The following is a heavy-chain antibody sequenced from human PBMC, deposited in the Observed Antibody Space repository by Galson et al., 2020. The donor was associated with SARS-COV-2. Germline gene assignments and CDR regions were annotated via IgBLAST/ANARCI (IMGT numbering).Heavy chain of an antibody. V-gene: IGHV3-23*01. CDR2: ITSRGGNP. J-gene: IGHJ4*02. CDR3: VKERWAMWGGDHFEY. CDR1: GFPFSGYA. D-gene: IGHD2-21*02. Sequence: GESLKISCAASGFPFSGYAMSWVRQAPGKGLEWVSAITSRGGNPYYADSVQGRFAISRDNSKNTLYLQMNSLRAEDTGLYYCVKERWAMWGGDHFEYWGPGTLVTVSS.